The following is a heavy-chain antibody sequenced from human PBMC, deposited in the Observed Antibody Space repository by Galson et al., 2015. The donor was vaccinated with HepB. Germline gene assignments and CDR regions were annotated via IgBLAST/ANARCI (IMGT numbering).Heavy chain of an antibody. J-gene: IGHJ4*02. V-gene: IGHV3-23*01. CDR1: GFTFSSYA. CDR2: ISGGGGDT. CDR3: AMSSGWYYLDY. D-gene: IGHD3-22*01. Sequence: SLRLSCAASGFTFSSYAMSWVRQAPGKGLEWVSTISGGGGDTPDADSVKGRVTVARDNSKNTLYLQMNSLRAEDTALYFCAMSSGWYYLDYWGQGTLVTVSS.